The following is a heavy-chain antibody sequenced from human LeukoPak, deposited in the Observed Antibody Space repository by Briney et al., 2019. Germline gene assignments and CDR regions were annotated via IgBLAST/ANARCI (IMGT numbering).Heavy chain of an antibody. D-gene: IGHD3-10*01. V-gene: IGHV1-58*01. J-gene: IGHJ4*02. CDR1: GFTFTSSA. CDR2: IVVGSGNT. CDR3: ARVTLPDYCGPLGNDY. Sequence: PGTSVKVSCKASGFTFTSSAVQWVRQARGQRLEWIGWIVVGSGNTNYAQKFQERVTITRDMSTSTAYMELSSLRSEDTAVYYCARVTLPDYCGPLGNDYWGQGTLVTVSS.